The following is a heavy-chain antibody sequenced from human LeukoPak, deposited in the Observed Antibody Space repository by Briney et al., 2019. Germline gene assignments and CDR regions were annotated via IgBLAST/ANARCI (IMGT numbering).Heavy chain of an antibody. Sequence: GGSLRLSCAASGFTFSSYGMSWVRQAPGKGLEWVSAISGSGGSTYYADSVKGRFTISRDNSKNKLYLQMNSLRAEDTAVYYCARDLSGVTGYTYGRGIDYWGQGTLVTVSS. V-gene: IGHV3-23*01. CDR3: ARDLSGVTGYTYGRGIDY. CDR1: GFTFSSYG. D-gene: IGHD5-18*01. J-gene: IGHJ4*02. CDR2: ISGSGGST.